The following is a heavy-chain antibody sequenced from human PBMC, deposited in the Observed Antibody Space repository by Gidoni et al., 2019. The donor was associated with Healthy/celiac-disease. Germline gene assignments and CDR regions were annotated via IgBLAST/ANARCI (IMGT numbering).Heavy chain of an antibody. D-gene: IGHD1-26*01. CDR2: ISGSGGST. V-gene: IGHV3-23*01. J-gene: IGHJ1*01. CDR3: AKGAGELLTVAEYFQH. CDR1: GFTFSSYA. Sequence: EVQLLESGGGLVQPGGSLRLFCAASGFTFSSYAMSWVRQAPGMGLEVVSAISGSGGSTYYADSVKGRFTISRDNSKNRLYLQMNSLRAEDTAVYYCAKGAGELLTVAEYFQHWGQGTLVTVSS.